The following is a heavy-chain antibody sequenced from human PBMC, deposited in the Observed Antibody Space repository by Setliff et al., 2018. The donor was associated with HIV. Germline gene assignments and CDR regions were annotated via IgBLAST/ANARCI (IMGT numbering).Heavy chain of an antibody. D-gene: IGHD3-10*01. CDR3: ARERLTFGEFANWFDP. CDR2: IYYSGLT. J-gene: IGHJ5*02. V-gene: IGHV4-59*01. Sequence: SETLSLTCAVYGGSFSDYYWTWIRQPPGKGLEWIGYIYYSGLTSYNPSLKSRVTISVDTSKNQFSLKLRSVTAADTAVYYCARERLTFGEFANWFDPWGQGTLVTVSS. CDR1: GGSFSDYY.